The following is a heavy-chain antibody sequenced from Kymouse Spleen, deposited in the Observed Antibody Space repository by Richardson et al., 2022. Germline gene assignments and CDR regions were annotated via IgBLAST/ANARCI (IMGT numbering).Heavy chain of an antibody. CDR2: INHSGST. Sequence: QVQLQQWGAGLLKPSETLSLTCAVYGGSFSGYYWSWIRQPPGKGLEWIGEINHSGSTNYNPSLKSRVTISVDTSKNQFSLKLSSVTAADTAVYYCARGGIAASSWWISFDYWGQGTLVTVSS. D-gene: IGHD6-6*01. CDR1: GGSFSGYY. CDR3: ARGGIAASSWWISFDY. V-gene: IGHV4-34*01. J-gene: IGHJ4*02.